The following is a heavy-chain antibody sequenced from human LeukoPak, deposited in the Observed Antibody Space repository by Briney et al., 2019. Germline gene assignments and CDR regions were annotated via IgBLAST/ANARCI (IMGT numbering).Heavy chain of an antibody. D-gene: IGHD3-9*01. J-gene: IGHJ4*02. Sequence: ASVKVSCKASVDTVSIYTISWVRHAPGQGLGYVGSIIPILGITNYAQKFQGRLTITADKSTSTAYMEPSSLRSDDTAVYYCASDPRRLRYFDSGTHWGQRTLVTVST. CDR1: VDTVSIYT. V-gene: IGHV1-69*02. CDR3: ASDPRRLRYFDSGTH. CDR2: IIPILGIT.